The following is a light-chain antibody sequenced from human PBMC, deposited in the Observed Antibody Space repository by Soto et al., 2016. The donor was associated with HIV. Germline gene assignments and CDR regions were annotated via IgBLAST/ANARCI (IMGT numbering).Light chain of an antibody. CDR1: QSLLHRNGYNY. CDR3: MQSLQTYT. CDR2: LGS. Sequence: DIVMTQSPLSLPVTPGEPASISCRSSQSLLHRNGYNYLNWYLQKPGQSPQLLIYLGSNQASGVPDRFSGSGSGTDFTLKISRVEAEDVAIYYCMQSLQTYTFGQGTKLEIK. J-gene: IGKJ2*01. V-gene: IGKV2-28*01.